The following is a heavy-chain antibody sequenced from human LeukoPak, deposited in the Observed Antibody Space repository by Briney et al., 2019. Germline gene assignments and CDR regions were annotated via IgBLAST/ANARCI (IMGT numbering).Heavy chain of an antibody. D-gene: IGHD2-15*01. CDR1: GYTFTSYD. J-gene: IGHJ3*02. V-gene: IGHV1-8*03. CDR2: MNPNSGNT. CDR3: ARCCSGGTLSSAFDI. Sequence: ASVNVSCKASGYTFTSYDINWVRQATGQGLEWMGWMNPNSGNTGYAQKFQDRVTITWNTSTNTAYMELSSLRSEDTAVYYCARCCSGGTLSSAFDIWGQGTMVTVSS.